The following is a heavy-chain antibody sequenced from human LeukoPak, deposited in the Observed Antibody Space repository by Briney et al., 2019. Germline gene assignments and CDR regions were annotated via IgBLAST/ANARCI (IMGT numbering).Heavy chain of an antibody. CDR3: ARGFYGSGGYYPYYFDY. Sequence: PGGSLRLSCAASGFTFSSYAMSCVRQAPGKGLEWVSGISWNGGTTSYADSVQGRFTISRDNANNSLYLQMNSLRAEDTALYYCARGFYGSGGYYPYYFDYWGQGTLVTVS. CDR2: ISWNGGTT. V-gene: IGHV3-20*04. D-gene: IGHD3-10*01. CDR1: GFTFSSYA. J-gene: IGHJ4*02.